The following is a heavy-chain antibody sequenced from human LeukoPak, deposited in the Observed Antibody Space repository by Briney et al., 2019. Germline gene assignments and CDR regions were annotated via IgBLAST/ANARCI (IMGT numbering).Heavy chain of an antibody. CDR2: ISDNGERT. CDR3: AKERGVSKPFDY. Sequence: TRGSLRLSCAVSGFTFSTYGMNWVRQAPGKGLEWVSAISDNGERTYYADSVRGRFTISRDNSKSTLYLQMNSLRAEDTAVYYCAKERGVSKPFDYWGQGTLVTVSS. J-gene: IGHJ4*02. V-gene: IGHV3-23*01. D-gene: IGHD2-8*02. CDR1: GFTFSTYG.